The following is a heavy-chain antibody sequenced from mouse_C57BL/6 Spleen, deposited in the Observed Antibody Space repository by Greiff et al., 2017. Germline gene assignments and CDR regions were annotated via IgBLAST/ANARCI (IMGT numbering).Heavy chain of an antibody. J-gene: IGHJ2*01. CDR2: ISDGGSYT. CDR1: GFTFSSYA. V-gene: IGHV5-4*01. CDR3: AREVDGNGLYYFEY. D-gene: IGHD2-1*01. Sequence: EVKVVESGGGLVKPGGSLKLSCAASGFTFSSYAMSWVRQTPEKRLEWVATISDGGSYTYYPDNVKGRFTISRDNAKNNLYLQMSSLKSEDTATYYCAREVDGNGLYYFEYWGQGTTLTVSA.